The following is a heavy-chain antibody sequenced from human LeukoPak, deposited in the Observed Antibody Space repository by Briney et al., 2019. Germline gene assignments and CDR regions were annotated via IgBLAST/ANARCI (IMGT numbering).Heavy chain of an antibody. CDR2: ISGSGGST. J-gene: IGHJ4*02. CDR1: GFTFSSYA. CDR3: AKARVATIPSDY. V-gene: IGHV3-23*01. D-gene: IGHD5-12*01. Sequence: PGGSLRLSCAASGFTFSSYAMSWARQAPGKGLEWVSAISGSGGSTYYADSVKGRFTISRDNSKNTLYLQMNSLRAEDTAAYYCAKARVATIPSDYWGQGTLVTVSS.